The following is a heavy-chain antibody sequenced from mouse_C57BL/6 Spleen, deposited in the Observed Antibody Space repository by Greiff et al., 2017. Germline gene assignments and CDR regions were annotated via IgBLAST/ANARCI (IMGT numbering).Heavy chain of an antibody. V-gene: IGHV5-9-1*02. Sequence: EVQLVESGEGLVKPGGSLKLSCAASGFTFSSYAMSWVRQTPVKRLEWVAYISSGGDYIYYADTVKDRFTISRDNARNTLYLQMSSLKSEDTAMYYCTREDRCNYYGSSYVRERGFAYWGQGTLVTVSA. CDR1: GFTFSSYA. D-gene: IGHD1-1*01. CDR3: TREDRCNYYGSSYVRERGFAY. J-gene: IGHJ3*01. CDR2: ISSGGDYI.